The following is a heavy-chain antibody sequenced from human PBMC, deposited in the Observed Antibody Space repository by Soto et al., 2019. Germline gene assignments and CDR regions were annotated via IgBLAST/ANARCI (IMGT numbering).Heavy chain of an antibody. J-gene: IGHJ6*02. D-gene: IGHD2-21*02. CDR1: GYTFTGYY. CDR3: ARDGGRVVVTAIPNYGMDV. CDR2: INPNSGGT. V-gene: IGHV1-2*04. Sequence: GASVKVSCKASGYTFTGYYMHWVRQAPGQGLEWMGWINPNSGGTNYAQKFQGWVTMTRDTSISTAYMELSRLRSDDTAVYYCARDGGRVVVTAIPNYGMDVWGQGTKVTVSS.